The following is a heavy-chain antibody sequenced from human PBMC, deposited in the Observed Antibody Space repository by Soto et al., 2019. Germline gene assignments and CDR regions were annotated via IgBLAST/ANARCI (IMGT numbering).Heavy chain of an antibody. CDR2: IYPGDSDI. V-gene: IGHV5-51*01. J-gene: IGHJ4*02. D-gene: IGHD1-26*01. CDR3: PRHGGERSVQHYFDY. Sequence: GDSLKISCKGSGSSFCSYWIGWVRQMAGKGLEWMGIIYPGDSDIRYSPSFQGQVTISADKSSSTADLQWSSLKASDTAMYYCPRHGGERSVQHYFDYWAQGTLVTVSS. CDR1: GSSFCSYW.